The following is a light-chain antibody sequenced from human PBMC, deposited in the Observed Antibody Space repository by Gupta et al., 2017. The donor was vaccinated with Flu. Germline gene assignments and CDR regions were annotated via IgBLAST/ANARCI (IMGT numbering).Light chain of an antibody. V-gene: IGKV1-9*01. Sequence: PSFLSASVGDRVTITCRATEDVTNFLAWYQLKPGMAPKLLIYGASTLQSGVPSRSSGGGSETEFTLTISSLQPEDSATYSCQHLNGFPWTFGQGTKVEIK. CDR2: GAS. CDR1: EDVTNF. J-gene: IGKJ1*01. CDR3: QHLNGFPWT.